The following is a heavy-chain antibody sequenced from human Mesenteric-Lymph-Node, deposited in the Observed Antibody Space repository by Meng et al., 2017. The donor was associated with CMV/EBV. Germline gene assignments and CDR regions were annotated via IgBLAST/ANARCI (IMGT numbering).Heavy chain of an antibody. Sequence: GESLKISCTASGFIFSSYSMNCVRQAPGKGLEWVSSISSSGRYIYYADSVKGGFIISRDNAKNSLYLQVNSLRAEDTGFYYCARDRGTISTTGHENWFDPWGLGTLVTVSS. CDR3: ARDRGTISTTGHENWFDP. V-gene: IGHV3-21*01. CDR2: ISSSGRYI. J-gene: IGHJ5*02. D-gene: IGHD4-17*01. CDR1: GFIFSSYS.